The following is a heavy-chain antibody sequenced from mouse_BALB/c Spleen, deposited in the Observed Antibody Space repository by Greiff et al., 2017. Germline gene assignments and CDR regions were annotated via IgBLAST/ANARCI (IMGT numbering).Heavy chain of an antibody. CDR2: ISSGSSTI. D-gene: IGHD3-1*01. CDR3: ARSGSSGYGDYAMDY. V-gene: IGHV5-17*02. CDR1: GFTFSSFG. J-gene: IGHJ4*01. Sequence: EVQLVESGGGLVQPGGSRKLSCAASGFTFSSFGMHWVRQAPEKGLEWVAYISSGSSTIYYADTVKGRFTISRDNPKNTLFLQMTSLRSEDTAMYYCARSGSSGYGDYAMDYWGQGTSVTVSS.